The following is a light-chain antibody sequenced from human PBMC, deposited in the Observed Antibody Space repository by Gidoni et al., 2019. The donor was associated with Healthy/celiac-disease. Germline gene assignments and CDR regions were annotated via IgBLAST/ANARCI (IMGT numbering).Light chain of an antibody. J-gene: IGLJ2*01. V-gene: IGLV3-9*01. CDR1: NIGSKN. CDR2: RDS. Sequence: SYELTQPLSVSVALGQTARITCGGNNIGSKNVHWYQQEPGQAPVLVIYRDSNRPSGIPERFSSSNSGNTATLTISRAQDEDEADYYCQVWDSSTGVFGGGTKLTVL. CDR3: QVWDSSTGV.